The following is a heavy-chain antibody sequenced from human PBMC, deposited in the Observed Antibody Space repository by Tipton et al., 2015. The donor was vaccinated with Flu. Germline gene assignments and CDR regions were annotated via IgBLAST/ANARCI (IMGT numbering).Heavy chain of an antibody. V-gene: IGHV4-59*12. CDR1: GGSISSYF. CDR3: AREKDILTGLSGMDV. Sequence: TLSLTCSVSGGSISSYFWSWIRQPPGKGLEWIGYIYYTGSTSYNPSLKSRVTISVDTSKNQFSLILTSVTAADTAVYYCAREKDILTGLSGMDVWGQGTTVTVSS. CDR2: IYYTGST. J-gene: IGHJ6*02. D-gene: IGHD3-9*01.